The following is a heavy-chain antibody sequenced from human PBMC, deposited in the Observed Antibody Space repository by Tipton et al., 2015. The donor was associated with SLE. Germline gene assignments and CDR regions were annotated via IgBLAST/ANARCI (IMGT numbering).Heavy chain of an antibody. Sequence: TLSLTCTVSGDSINTRNYYWGWIRQSPGKGLEWIGSIYSIGSPYYNPSLKSRVTISKDTSKNQVSLRMNSVTAADTAVYYCARGGTYHDSSGNIDYWGQGTLVTASS. CDR1: GDSINTRNYY. CDR3: ARGGTYHDSSGNIDY. J-gene: IGHJ4*02. D-gene: IGHD3-22*01. V-gene: IGHV4-39*07. CDR2: IYSIGSP.